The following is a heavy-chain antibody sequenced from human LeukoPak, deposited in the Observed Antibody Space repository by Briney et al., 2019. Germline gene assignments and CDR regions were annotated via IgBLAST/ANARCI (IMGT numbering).Heavy chain of an antibody. CDR3: ARLTLAVADNWFDP. V-gene: IGHV4-59*01. Sequence: ETLSLTCAVYGGSFSNYYWSWIRQSPGKGVEWIGYIYYSGSTNYNPSLKSRVTVSVDTSKNQFSLKLSSVTAADTAVYYCARLTLAVADNWFDPWGQGTLVTVSS. J-gene: IGHJ5*02. CDR2: IYYSGST. D-gene: IGHD6-19*01. CDR1: GGSFSNYY.